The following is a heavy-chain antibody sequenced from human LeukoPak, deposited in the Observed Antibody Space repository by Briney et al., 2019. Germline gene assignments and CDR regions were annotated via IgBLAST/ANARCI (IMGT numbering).Heavy chain of an antibody. CDR2: IWYDGSNK. V-gene: IGHV3-33*06. CDR3: AKDFEITFGGASGPST. J-gene: IGHJ3*01. D-gene: IGHD3-16*01. CDR1: GFTFSSYG. Sequence: GGSLRLSCAASGFTFSSYGMHWVRQAPGKGLEWVAVIWYDGSNKYYADSVKGRFTISRGNSKNTLYLQMNSLRAEDTAVYYCAKDFEITFGGASGPSTWGQGTMVTVSS.